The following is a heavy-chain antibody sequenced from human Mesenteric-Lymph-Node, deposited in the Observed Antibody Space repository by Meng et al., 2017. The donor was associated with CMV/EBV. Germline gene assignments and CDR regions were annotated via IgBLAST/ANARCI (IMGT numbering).Heavy chain of an antibody. V-gene: IGHV3-7*01. J-gene: IGHJ4*02. CDR2: IRQDGSET. D-gene: IGHD5-24*01. Sequence: GESLKISCAASGFTFSNHWMTWVRQAPGKGLEWVANIRQDGSETYYVDSVKGRFIISRDNAKNSLYLQMNSLRIEDTAVYYCARDWVATNYWGQGTLVTVSS. CDR3: ARDWVATNY. CDR1: GFTFSNHW.